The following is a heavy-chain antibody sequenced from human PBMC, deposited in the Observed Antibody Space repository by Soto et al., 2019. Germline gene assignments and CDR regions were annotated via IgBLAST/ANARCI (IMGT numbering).Heavy chain of an antibody. CDR3: ARDGAGYCRSSTCKFDY. CDR1: GFTFSSYS. Sequence: EVQLVESGGDLVQFGGSLRLSCAASGFTFSSYSMNWVRQAPGKGLEWVSSISSSSGYMYYADSVEGRFTISRDNAKKSLYLQMNSLRAEDTAVYYCARDGAGYCRSSTCKFDYWGRGTLVTVSS. J-gene: IGHJ4*02. CDR2: ISSSSGYM. V-gene: IGHV3-21*01. D-gene: IGHD2-2*01.